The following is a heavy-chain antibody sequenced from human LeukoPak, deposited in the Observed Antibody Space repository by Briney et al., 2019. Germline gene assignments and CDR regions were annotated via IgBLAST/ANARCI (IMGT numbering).Heavy chain of an antibody. J-gene: IGHJ4*02. CDR2: TKQDGSEK. CDR1: GFTFSSYW. D-gene: IGHD2-21*02. CDR3: ARDHIIVVVTATHFDY. V-gene: IGHV3-7*04. Sequence: QSGGSLRLSCAASGFTFSSYWMSWVRQAPGKGLEWVANTKQDGSEKYYVDSVEGRFTISRDNAKNSLYLQMNSLRAEDTAVYYCARDHIIVVVTATHFDYWGQGTLVTVSS.